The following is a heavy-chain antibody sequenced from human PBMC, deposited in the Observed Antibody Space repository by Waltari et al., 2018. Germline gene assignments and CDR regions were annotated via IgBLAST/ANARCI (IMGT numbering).Heavy chain of an antibody. CDR3: ARPGRSYCSSTSCPPHY. CDR1: GGTFSSYA. Sequence: QVQLVQSGAEVKKPGSSVKVSCKASGGTFSSYAISWLRQAPGQGLELMGGIIPIFGTANYAQKFQGRVTITADESTSTAYMELSSLRSEDTAVYYCARPGRSYCSSTSCPPHYWGQGTLVTVSS. CDR2: IIPIFGTA. D-gene: IGHD2-2*01. V-gene: IGHV1-69*13. J-gene: IGHJ4*02.